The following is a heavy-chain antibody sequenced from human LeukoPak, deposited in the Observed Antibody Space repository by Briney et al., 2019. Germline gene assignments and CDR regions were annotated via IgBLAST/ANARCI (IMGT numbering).Heavy chain of an antibody. D-gene: IGHD1-1*01. CDR2: TFYRSKWYN. J-gene: IGHJ4*02. V-gene: IGHV6-1*01. Sequence: SQTLSLTFAISGDSVSRHDLTWDWVRQSPSRGLEWLGSTFYRSKWYNDYAVSVKSRITVSPDTSKNQFSLHLNSVTPEDTAVYYCVRSYDWVFDYWGQGTRVTVSS. CDR3: VRSYDWVFDY. CDR1: GDSVSRHDLT.